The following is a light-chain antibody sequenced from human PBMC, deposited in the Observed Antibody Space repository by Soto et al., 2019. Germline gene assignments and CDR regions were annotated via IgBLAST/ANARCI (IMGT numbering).Light chain of an antibody. CDR2: GNI. CDR3: QSYDSSLSVDYV. V-gene: IGLV1-40*01. CDR1: SSNIGAGSD. Sequence: QPVLTQPPSVSGAPGQRVTISCTGSSSNIGAGSDVHWYQQLPGTAPKLLIYGNINRPSGVPDRFSGSKSGTSASLAITGLQAEDEADYYCQSYDSSLSVDYVFGTGTKLTVL. J-gene: IGLJ1*01.